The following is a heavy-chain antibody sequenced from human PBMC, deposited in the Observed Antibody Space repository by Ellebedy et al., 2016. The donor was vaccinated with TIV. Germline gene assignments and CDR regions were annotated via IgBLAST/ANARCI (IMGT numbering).Heavy chain of an antibody. CDR2: ISAYNGNT. D-gene: IGHD4-17*01. CDR3: ARDRGETVMTFDY. CDR1: GYTFTGYY. V-gene: IGHV1-18*04. Sequence: AASVKVSCKASGYTFTGYYMHWVRQAPGQGLEWMGWISAYNGNTNYAQKLQGRVTMTTDTSTSTAYMELRSLRSDDTAVYYCARDRGETVMTFDYWGQGTLVTVSS. J-gene: IGHJ4*02.